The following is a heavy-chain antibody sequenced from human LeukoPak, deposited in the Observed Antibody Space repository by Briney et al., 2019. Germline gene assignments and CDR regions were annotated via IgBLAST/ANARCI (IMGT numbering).Heavy chain of an antibody. Sequence: SETLSLTCAVYGGSFSGYYWSWIRQPPGKGLEWIGEINHSGSTNYNPSLKSRVTISEDTSKNQFSLKLSSVTAADTAVYYCALQQLPEHVQKNWFDPWGQGTLVTVSS. D-gene: IGHD6-13*01. CDR2: INHSGST. CDR1: GGSFSGYY. CDR3: ALQQLPEHVQKNWFDP. V-gene: IGHV4-34*01. J-gene: IGHJ5*02.